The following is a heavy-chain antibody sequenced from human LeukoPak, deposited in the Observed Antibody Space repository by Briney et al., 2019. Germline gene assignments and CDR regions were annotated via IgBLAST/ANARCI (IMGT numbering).Heavy chain of an antibody. J-gene: IGHJ6*03. CDR3: AKVGSRGGYYYYYYMDV. D-gene: IGHD3-10*01. CDR1: GFTFSSYN. Sequence: GGSLRLSCAASGFTFSSYNMNWVRQAPGKGLEWVSAISGSGGSTYYADSVKGRFTISRDNSKNTLYLQMNSLRAEDTAVYYCAKVGSRGGYYYYYYMDVWGKGTTVTVSS. V-gene: IGHV3-23*01. CDR2: ISGSGGST.